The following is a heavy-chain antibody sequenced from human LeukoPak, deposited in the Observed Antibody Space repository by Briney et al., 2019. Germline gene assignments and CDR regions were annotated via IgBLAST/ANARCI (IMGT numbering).Heavy chain of an antibody. CDR3: ARSIGYGAS. D-gene: IGHD5-18*01. Sequence: PGGSLRLSCAASGFTFSSSWMHWVRQAAGKGLEWVSHVSTDGSTTAFADSVKGRFTISRDNAKNTVYLQMNSLRAEDTAVYYCARSIGYGASWGQGTLVTVSS. CDR2: VSTDGSTT. J-gene: IGHJ5*02. V-gene: IGHV3-74*01. CDR1: GFTFSSSW.